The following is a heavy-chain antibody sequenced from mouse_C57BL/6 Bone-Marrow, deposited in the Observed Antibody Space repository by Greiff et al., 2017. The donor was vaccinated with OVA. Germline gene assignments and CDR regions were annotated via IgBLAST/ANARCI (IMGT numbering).Heavy chain of an antibody. Sequence: QVQLKQSGAELVRPGTSVKVSCKASGYAFTNYLIEWVKQRPGQGLEWIGVINPGSGGTNYNEKFKGKATLTADKSSSTAYMQLSSLTSEDSAVYFCARSGHYYGSSFDYWGQGTTLTVSS. CDR2: INPGSGGT. CDR3: ARSGHYYGSSFDY. CDR1: GYAFTNYL. D-gene: IGHD1-1*01. V-gene: IGHV1-54*01. J-gene: IGHJ2*01.